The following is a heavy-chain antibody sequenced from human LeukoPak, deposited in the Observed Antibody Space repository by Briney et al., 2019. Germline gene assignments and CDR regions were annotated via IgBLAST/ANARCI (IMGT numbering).Heavy chain of an antibody. Sequence: SETMSLTCAVYGGSFSGYYWSWIRQPPGKGLEWIGEITHSGSTNYNPSLKSRVTISVDTSKNQFSLKLSSVTAADTAVYYCAIITECQLLFPRIWSEPCGDGTLGTVSS. V-gene: IGHV4-34*01. CDR2: ITHSGST. D-gene: IGHD2-2*01. J-gene: IGHJ5*02. CDR3: AIITECQLLFPRIWSEP. CDR1: GGSFSGYY.